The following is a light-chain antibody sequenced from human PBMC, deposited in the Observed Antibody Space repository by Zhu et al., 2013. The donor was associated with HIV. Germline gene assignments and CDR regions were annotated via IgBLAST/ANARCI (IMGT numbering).Light chain of an antibody. CDR3: QEYEDSPIT. CDR2: GAS. CDR1: QSLSTY. Sequence: EIVLTQSPATLSLSPGERATLSCRASQSLSTYLAWYQQKPGQAPRLLIYGASARASGIPARFSGSGSGTDFTLTITRLEPEDFAIYYCQEYEDSPITFGQGTRLEMK. V-gene: IGKV3-11*01. J-gene: IGKJ5*01.